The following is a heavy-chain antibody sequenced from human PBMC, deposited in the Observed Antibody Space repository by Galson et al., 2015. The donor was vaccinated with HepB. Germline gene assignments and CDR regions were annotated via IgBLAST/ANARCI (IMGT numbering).Heavy chain of an antibody. CDR2: IHPMFGTT. CDR1: GGTFSNYI. D-gene: IGHD6-13*01. Sequence: SVKVSCKASGGTFSNYIISWVRQAPGQRLEWMGGIHPMFGTTTYAQKFQGRVTITAGEPTSTAYMELSSLKSEDTAMYYCARDLAAAGPGWFDPWGQGTLVIVS. V-gene: IGHV1-69*13. CDR3: ARDLAAAGPGWFDP. J-gene: IGHJ5*02.